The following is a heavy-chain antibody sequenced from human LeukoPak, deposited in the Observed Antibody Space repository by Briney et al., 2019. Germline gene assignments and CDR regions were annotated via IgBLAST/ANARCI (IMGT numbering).Heavy chain of an antibody. J-gene: IGHJ4*02. CDR2: INPSGGST. Sequence: ASVKVSCKASGYTFTSYYMHWVRQAPGQGLEWMGIINPSGGSTSYAQKFQGRVTMTRDTSTSTVYMELSSLRSEDTAVYYCARDRVLTMVRGAGSFDYWGQGTLVTVSS. D-gene: IGHD3-10*01. CDR3: ARDRVLTMVRGAGSFDY. CDR1: GYTFTSYY. V-gene: IGHV1-46*01.